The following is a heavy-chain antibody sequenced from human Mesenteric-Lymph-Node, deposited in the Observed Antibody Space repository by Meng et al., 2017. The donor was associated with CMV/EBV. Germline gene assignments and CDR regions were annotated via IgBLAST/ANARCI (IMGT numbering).Heavy chain of an antibody. CDR2: IYYSGSA. D-gene: IGHD2-15*01. CDR3: ARVVVDYYYALDV. Sequence: SGGSISSGGYSWSWIRQTSGKGLEWIGYIYYSGSAHYNQALESRVTISLDRTKNQFSLNLTSVTAADTAVYYCARVVVDYYYALDVWGQGTTVTVSS. CDR1: GGSISSGGYS. J-gene: IGHJ6*02. V-gene: IGHV4-30-2*01.